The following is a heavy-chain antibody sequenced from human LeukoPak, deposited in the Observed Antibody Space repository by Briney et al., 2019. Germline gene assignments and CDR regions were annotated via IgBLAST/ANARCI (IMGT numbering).Heavy chain of an antibody. J-gene: IGHJ6*02. Sequence: PSETLSLTCTVSGGSISSYYWSWIRQPPGKGLEWIGYIYYSGSTNYNPSLKSRVTMSVDTSKNQFSLKLSSVTAADTAVYYCARADTAMAPRGMDVWGQGTTVTVSS. D-gene: IGHD5-18*01. CDR3: ARADTAMAPRGMDV. CDR2: IYYSGST. V-gene: IGHV4-59*12. CDR1: GGSISSYY.